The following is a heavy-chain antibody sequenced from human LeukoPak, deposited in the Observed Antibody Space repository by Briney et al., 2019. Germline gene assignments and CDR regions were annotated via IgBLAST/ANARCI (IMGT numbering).Heavy chain of an antibody. Sequence: GGTLRLSCAASGFSVDSSDMLWVRQAPGKGPQWVSVINVYGVMIIYADSVRGRFTMSRDTSRNMVYLQLSSLRDEDTAVYYCARLPPTKVLTGSPNWFDPWGQGTLVTVSS. CDR1: GFSVDSSD. J-gene: IGHJ5*02. D-gene: IGHD3-9*01. CDR2: INVYGVMI. V-gene: IGHV3-23*01. CDR3: ARLPPTKVLTGSPNWFDP.